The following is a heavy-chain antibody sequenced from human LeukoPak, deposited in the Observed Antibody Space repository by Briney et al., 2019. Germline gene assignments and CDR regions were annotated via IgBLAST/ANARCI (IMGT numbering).Heavy chain of an antibody. D-gene: IGHD2-15*01. Sequence: MPSETLSLTCSVSGDSITYFYWSWIRQPPGKGLEWIGEINHSGSTNYNPSLKSRVTISVDTSKNQFSLKLSSVTAADTAVYYCARGRSPLGGGSSEDYWGQGTLVTVSS. J-gene: IGHJ4*02. V-gene: IGHV4-34*01. CDR1: GDSITYFY. CDR2: INHSGST. CDR3: ARGRSPLGGGSSEDY.